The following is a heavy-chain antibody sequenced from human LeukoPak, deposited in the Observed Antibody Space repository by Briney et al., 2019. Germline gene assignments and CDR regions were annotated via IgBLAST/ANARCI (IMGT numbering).Heavy chain of an antibody. V-gene: IGHV3-48*03. Sequence: GGSLRLSCAASGFTFSSYEMHWVRQPPGKGLEWVSYISSSDSTIYYAGSVKGRFTISRDNAKNSLYLQMNSLRAEDTAVYYCARDYGGSSPFDYWGQGTLVTVSS. CDR3: ARDYGGSSPFDY. D-gene: IGHD4-23*01. J-gene: IGHJ4*02. CDR1: GFTFSSYE. CDR2: ISSSDSTI.